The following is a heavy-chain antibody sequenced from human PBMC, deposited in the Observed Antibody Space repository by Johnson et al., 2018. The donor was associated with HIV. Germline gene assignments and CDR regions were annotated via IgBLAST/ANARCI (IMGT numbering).Heavy chain of an antibody. CDR3: AKGQSSGYPKDAFDI. CDR2: INSDGSST. D-gene: IGHD3-22*01. V-gene: IGHV3-20*04. Sequence: VQLVESGGGVVRPGGSLRLSCAASGFTFDDYGMSWVRQAPGKGLEWVGRINSDGSSTRYADSVKGRFTVSRDNAKNKLYLQMNSLRAEDTAMYYCAKGQSSGYPKDAFDIWGRGTIVTISS. CDR1: GFTFDDYG. J-gene: IGHJ3*02.